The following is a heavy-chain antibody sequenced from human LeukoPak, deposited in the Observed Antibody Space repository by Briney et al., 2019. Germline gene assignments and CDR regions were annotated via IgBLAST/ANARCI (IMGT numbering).Heavy chain of an antibody. J-gene: IGHJ4*02. CDR2: ISRSGSTK. CDR3: AKAPVTTCRGAYCYPFDY. D-gene: IGHD2-21*01. V-gene: IGHV3-11*01. Sequence: GGSLRLSCAASGFTFSDYNMRWIRQAPGKGLEWVSSISRSGSTKYYADSVKGRFTISRDSSKNTLFLQMNRLRPEDAAVYYCAKAPVTTCRGAYCYPFDYWGQGTLVTVSS. CDR1: GFTFSDYN.